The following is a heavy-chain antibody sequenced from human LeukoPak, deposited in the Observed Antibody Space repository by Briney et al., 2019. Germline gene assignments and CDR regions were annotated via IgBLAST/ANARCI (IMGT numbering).Heavy chain of an antibody. CDR3: ARDPMGTRSSSWGKDDY. J-gene: IGHJ4*02. V-gene: IGHV3-11*01. Sequence: GGSLRLSCAAPGFTFSDYYMSWIRQAPGKGLEWVSYISSSGSTIYYADSVKGRFTISRDNAKNSLYLQMNSLRAEDTAVYYCARDPMGTRSSSWGKDDYWGQGTLVTVSS. CDR2: ISSSGSTI. CDR1: GFTFSDYY. D-gene: IGHD6-13*01.